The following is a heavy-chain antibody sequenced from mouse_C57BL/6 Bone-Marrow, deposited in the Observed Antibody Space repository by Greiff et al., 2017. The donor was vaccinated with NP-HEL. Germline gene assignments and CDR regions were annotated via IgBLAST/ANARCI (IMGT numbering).Heavy chain of an antibody. CDR1: GFTFTDYY. CDR3: ARSMVTYWYFDV. Sequence: EVKVEESGGGLVQPGGSLSLSCAASGFTFTDYYMSWVRQPPGKALEWLGFIRNKANGYTTEYSASVKGRFTISRDNSQSILYLQMNALRAEDSATYYCARSMVTYWYFDVWGTGTTVTVSS. V-gene: IGHV7-3*01. J-gene: IGHJ1*03. CDR2: IRNKANGYTT. D-gene: IGHD2-2*01.